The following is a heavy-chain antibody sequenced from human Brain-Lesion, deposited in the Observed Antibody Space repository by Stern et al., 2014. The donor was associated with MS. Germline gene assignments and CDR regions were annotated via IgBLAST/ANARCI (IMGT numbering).Heavy chain of an antibody. J-gene: IGHJ6*02. Sequence: VQLVQSGAEVKKPGASVKVSCKTSGYIFTGYYIHWVRQAPGQGLEWMAWINPNTGGTKYAQKFQGRVTMRRDTSISPAYVELSSLTSDDTAVYYCARDQRGITIFGVVTDYYYLGMDVWGQGTTVTVSS. D-gene: IGHD3-3*01. CDR1: GYIFTGYY. CDR2: INPNTGGT. V-gene: IGHV1-2*02. CDR3: ARDQRGITIFGVVTDYYYLGMDV.